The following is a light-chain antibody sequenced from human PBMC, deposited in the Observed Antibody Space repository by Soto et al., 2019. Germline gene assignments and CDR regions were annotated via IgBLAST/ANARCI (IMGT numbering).Light chain of an antibody. CDR2: EVS. V-gene: IGLV2-14*01. J-gene: IGLJ2*01. CDR1: SSDVGGYNY. CDR3: CSYTWGSTLIVV. Sequence: QSVLTQPASVSGSPGQSITISCTGTSSDVGGYNYVSWYQQHPGKAPKLMIYEVSNRPSGVSNRFSGSKSGNTTSLTISGLQAEAEAEYYCCSYTWGSTLIVVFGCGTKVTVL.